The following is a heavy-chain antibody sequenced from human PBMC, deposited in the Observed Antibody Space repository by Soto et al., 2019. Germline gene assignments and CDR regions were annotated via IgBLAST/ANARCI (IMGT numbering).Heavy chain of an antibody. D-gene: IGHD3-16*01. CDR3: VRDHNWAVDY. J-gene: IGHJ4*02. Sequence: GGSLRLSCAVSGFTLSSYAMNWVRQAPGKGPEWISYVGPRGVTIAYADSVKGRFTISRDNAKNSIYLQMSSLRDEDTALYYSVRDHNWAVDYWGQ. V-gene: IGHV3-48*02. CDR2: VGPRGVTI. CDR1: GFTLSSYA.